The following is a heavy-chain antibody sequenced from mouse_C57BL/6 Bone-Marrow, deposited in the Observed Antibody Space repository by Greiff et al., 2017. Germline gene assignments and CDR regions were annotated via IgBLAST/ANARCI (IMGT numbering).Heavy chain of an antibody. CDR2: IDPSDSYT. Sequence: QVQLQQPGAELVMPGASVKLSCKASGYTFTSYWMHWVKQRPGQGLEWMGEIDPSDSYTNHNQKFKGKATLTVDKSSSTAYMQPSSLTSEDSAVFYCARTSLYYDGSSFYAMDYWGQGTSVTVSS. CDR1: GYTFTSYW. V-gene: IGHV1-69*01. J-gene: IGHJ4*01. D-gene: IGHD1-1*01. CDR3: ARTSLYYDGSSFYAMDY.